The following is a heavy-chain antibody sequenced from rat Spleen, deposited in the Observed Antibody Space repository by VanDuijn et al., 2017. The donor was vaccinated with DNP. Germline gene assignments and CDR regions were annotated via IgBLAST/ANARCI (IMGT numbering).Heavy chain of an antibody. CDR2: ISPNGRNT. CDR1: QFTFSNYG. D-gene: IGHD1-11*01. J-gene: IGHJ2*01. CDR3: ATETYSGLDY. V-gene: IGHV5-19*01. Sequence: EVQLVESGGGLVQPGRSLKLSCAASQFTFSNYGMHWIRQAPTKGLEWVTSISPNGRNTNCRDSVKGRFTISRDNAQSTLYLQMDSLRSEDTATYYCATETYSGLDYWGQGVMVTVSS.